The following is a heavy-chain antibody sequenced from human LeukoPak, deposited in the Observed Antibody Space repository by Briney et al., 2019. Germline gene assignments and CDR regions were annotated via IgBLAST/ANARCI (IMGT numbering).Heavy chain of an antibody. CDR2: INHSGST. V-gene: IGHV4-34*01. CDR3: ARGRPYYYDSSGYYRNWFDP. J-gene: IGHJ5*02. Sequence: PSETLSLTCAVYGGSFSGYYWSWIRQPPGKGLEWLGEINHSGSTNYNPSLKSRVTISVDTSKNQFSLKLSSVTAADTAVYYCARGRPYYYDSSGYYRNWFDPWGQGTLVTVSS. CDR1: GGSFSGYY. D-gene: IGHD3-22*01.